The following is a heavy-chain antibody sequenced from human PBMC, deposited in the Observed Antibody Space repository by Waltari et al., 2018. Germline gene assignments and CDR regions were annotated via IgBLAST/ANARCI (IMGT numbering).Heavy chain of an antibody. V-gene: IGHV3-30-3*01. CDR3: ARVYDFWSGSYGMDV. Sequence: QVQLVESGGGVVQPGRSLRLSCAASGFTFSSYAMHWVRQAPGKGLEWVAVISKDGSNKCYADAVKGRFTISRDNSKNTLYLQMNSLRAEDTAVYYCARVYDFWSGSYGMDVWGQGTTVTVSS. CDR1: GFTFSSYA. CDR2: ISKDGSNK. J-gene: IGHJ6*02. D-gene: IGHD3-3*01.